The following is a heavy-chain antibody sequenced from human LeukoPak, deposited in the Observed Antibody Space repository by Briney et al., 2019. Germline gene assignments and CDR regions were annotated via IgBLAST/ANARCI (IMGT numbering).Heavy chain of an antibody. CDR1: GFSFNRRG. V-gene: IGHV3-48*04. J-gene: IGHJ6*03. CDR2: NSPRSETI. Sequence: GGSLRLSCATSGFSFNRRGMNWVRQPPGKGLEWVSYNSPRSETIFYAESVQGRFAVSRDDAKGSLYLQMHTLRVKDTAVYYCARIDGPTVFTYYMDLWGKGTTVTVAS. CDR3: ARIDGPTVFTYYMDL. D-gene: IGHD3-16*01.